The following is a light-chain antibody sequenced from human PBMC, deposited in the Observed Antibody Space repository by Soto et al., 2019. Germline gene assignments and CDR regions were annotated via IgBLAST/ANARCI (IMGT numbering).Light chain of an antibody. CDR2: DAS. Sequence: DIQMTQSPSTLSISVGDSVTISCRASQNIDIWLSWYQQKPGKAPKLLIYDASNLRSGVPSRFSASGSGTEFTLTISSLQPDDFGSYYCQQHKSYPVTFGGGTKVEIK. J-gene: IGKJ4*01. V-gene: IGKV1-5*01. CDR1: QNIDIW. CDR3: QQHKSYPVT.